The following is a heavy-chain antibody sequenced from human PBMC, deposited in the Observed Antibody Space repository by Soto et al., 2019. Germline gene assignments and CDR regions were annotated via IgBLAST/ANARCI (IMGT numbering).Heavy chain of an antibody. J-gene: IGHJ5*02. D-gene: IGHD2-2*01. CDR3: ATGSSDVIIVPGGDP. V-gene: IGHV3-23*01. Sequence: EVQLLESGGGLVQPGGSLRLSCAASGFSFSNYAMSWVRQAPDKGLEWVSGISAGGGRTHYADSVRGRFTISRDNSKNTLYLQMNSLRAEDTAVYYCATGSSDVIIVPGGDPWGQGTLVTVSS. CDR2: ISAGGGRT. CDR1: GFSFSNYA.